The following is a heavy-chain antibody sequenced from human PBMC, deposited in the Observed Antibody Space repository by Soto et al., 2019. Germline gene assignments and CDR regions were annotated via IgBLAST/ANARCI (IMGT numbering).Heavy chain of an antibody. CDR3: ARHRQISYDSSGYYGSSYYGMDV. CDR2: IYPGDSDT. Sequence: PGESLKISCKGSGYSFTSYWIGWVRQMPGKCLEWMGIIYPGDSDTRYSPSFQGQVTTSADKSISTAYLQWSSLKASDTAMYYCARHRQISYDSSGYYGSSYYGMDVWGQGTTVTVSS. D-gene: IGHD3-22*01. CDR1: GYSFTSYW. V-gene: IGHV5-51*01. J-gene: IGHJ6*02.